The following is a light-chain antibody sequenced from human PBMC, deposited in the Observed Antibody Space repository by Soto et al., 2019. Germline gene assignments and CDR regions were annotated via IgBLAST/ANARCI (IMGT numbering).Light chain of an antibody. CDR2: AAS. CDR3: QQSYSTPQIT. J-gene: IGKJ3*01. CDR1: QDIGTF. Sequence: DFQMTQSPSSLSASVGDTVTITCGASQDIGTFLNWYQQKPGKAPKLLIYAASDLLSGVSSRFSGSGSGTDFTLTLSSLQPEDFATYYCQQSYSTPQITFGPGTKVDMK. V-gene: IGKV1-39*01.